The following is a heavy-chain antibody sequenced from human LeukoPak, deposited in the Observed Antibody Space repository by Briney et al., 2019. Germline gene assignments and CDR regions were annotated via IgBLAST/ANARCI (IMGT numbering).Heavy chain of an antibody. Sequence: SETLSLTCTVSGGSISSSSYYWGWIRQPPGKGLEWIGSIYHSGSTYYNPSLKSRVTISVDTSKNQFSLKLSSVTAADTAVYYCARYYDILTGHSFDYWGQGTLVTVSS. CDR1: GGSISSSSYY. V-gene: IGHV4-39*07. CDR3: ARYYDILTGHSFDY. D-gene: IGHD3-9*01. CDR2: IYHSGST. J-gene: IGHJ4*02.